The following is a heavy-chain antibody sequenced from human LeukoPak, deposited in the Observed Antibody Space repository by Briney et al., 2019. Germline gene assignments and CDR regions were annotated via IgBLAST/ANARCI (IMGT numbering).Heavy chain of an antibody. V-gene: IGHV3-48*02. CDR3: ARVGPLWFGELFTPLPYYYYYGMDV. CDR1: GYTFSSYS. Sequence: GGSLRLSCAASGYTFSSYSMNWVRQAPGKGLEWVSYISSSSSTIYYADSVKGRFTISRDNAKNSLYLQMNSLRDEDTAVYYCARVGPLWFGELFTPLPYYYYYGMDVWGQGTTVTVSS. D-gene: IGHD3-10*01. CDR2: ISSSSSTI. J-gene: IGHJ6*02.